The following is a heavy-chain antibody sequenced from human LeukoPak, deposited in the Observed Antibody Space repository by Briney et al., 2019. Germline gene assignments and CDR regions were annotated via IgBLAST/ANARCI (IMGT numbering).Heavy chain of an antibody. V-gene: IGHV4-34*01. CDR2: INHSGST. J-gene: IGHJ4*02. CDR3: ARATRRVWGTLDY. CDR1: GGSFSGYY. Sequence: KPSETLSLTCAVYGGSFSGYYWSWIRQPPGKGLEWIGEINHSGSTNYNPSLKSRVTISVDTSKNQFSLKLSSVTAADTAVYYCARATRRVWGTLDYWGQGTLVTVSS. D-gene: IGHD7-27*01.